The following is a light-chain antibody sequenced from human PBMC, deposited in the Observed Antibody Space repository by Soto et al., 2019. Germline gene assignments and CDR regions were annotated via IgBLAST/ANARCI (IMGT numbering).Light chain of an antibody. CDR2: SVS. CDR3: QPFGSTPLT. CDR1: QNVNNNY. Sequence: EIVLTQSPGTLSSSPGERATLSCRASQNVNNNYIAWYQQKPGLAPRLLIYSVSRRATGVPDRFSGSGSGADFTLTITGLEPEDFAVYFCQPFGSTPLTFGGGTKLEI. J-gene: IGKJ4*01. V-gene: IGKV3-20*01.